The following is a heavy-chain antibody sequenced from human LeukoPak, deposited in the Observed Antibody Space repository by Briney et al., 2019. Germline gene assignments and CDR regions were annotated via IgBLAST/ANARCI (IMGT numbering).Heavy chain of an antibody. D-gene: IGHD3-10*01. CDR2: IKSKTDGGTT. J-gene: IGHJ4*02. Sequence: GGSLRLSCAASGFSFSNAWMSWVRQAPGKGLEWVGRIKSKTDGGTTDYAAPVKGRFTISRDDSKNTLYLQMNSLKTEDTAVYYCTTGITMVRGVIHLIDYWGQGTLVTVSS. CDR3: TTGITMVRGVIHLIDY. CDR1: GFSFSNAW. V-gene: IGHV3-15*01.